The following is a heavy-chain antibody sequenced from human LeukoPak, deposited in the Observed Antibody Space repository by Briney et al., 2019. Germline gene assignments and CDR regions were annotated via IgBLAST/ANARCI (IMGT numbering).Heavy chain of an antibody. CDR1: GFTFSSYS. Sequence: GSLRLSCAASGFTFSSYSMNWVRQAPGKGLEWVSYISSSSSTIYYADSVKGRFTISRDNAKNSLYLQMNSLRDEDTAVYYCARSANNDYGDYSWFDPWGQGTLVTVSS. V-gene: IGHV3-48*02. CDR3: ARSANNDYGDYSWFDP. D-gene: IGHD4-17*01. CDR2: ISSSSSTI. J-gene: IGHJ5*02.